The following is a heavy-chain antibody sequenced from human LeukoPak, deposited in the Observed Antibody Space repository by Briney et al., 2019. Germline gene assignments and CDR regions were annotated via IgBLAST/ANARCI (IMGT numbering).Heavy chain of an antibody. CDR2: INRGGST. V-gene: IGHV4-34*01. CDR1: GGSFNDYY. J-gene: IGHJ3*01. D-gene: IGHD1-26*01. CDR3: ARNGIIDAFDV. Sequence: SETLSLTCAVYGGSFNDYYWSWIRQPPGKGLEWIGEINRGGSTNYSPSLKSRVTISVDTSKSQFSLKLTSVTAADTAVYYCARNGIIDAFDVGGQGTLGIVSA.